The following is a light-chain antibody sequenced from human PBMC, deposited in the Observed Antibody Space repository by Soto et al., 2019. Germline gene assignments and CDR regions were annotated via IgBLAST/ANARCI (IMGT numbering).Light chain of an antibody. CDR1: QRVSTNS. J-gene: IGKJ1*01. CDR2: GAS. CDR3: QQYGSAPRT. V-gene: IGKV3-20*01. Sequence: EIVLTQSPGTLSLSPGERATLSCRASQRVSTNSLAWYQQKPGQAPRLLIYGASTRATGIPDRFSGSGSGTDFTLTISRLEPADFAVYYCQQYGSAPRTFGQGTKVEIK.